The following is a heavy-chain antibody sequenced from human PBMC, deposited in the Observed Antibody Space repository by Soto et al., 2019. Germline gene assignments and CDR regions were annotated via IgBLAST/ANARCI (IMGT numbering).Heavy chain of an antibody. CDR3: ARGSGSYSSPSFDY. Sequence: EVQLVESGGGLVQPGGSLRLSCAASGFTFSSYSMNWVRQAPGKGLEWVSYISSSTSTTYYGDFVKGRFTISRDNAKNSQYLQMNSMTAEDTAVYYCARGSGSYSSPSFDYWGQGTLVTVSS. J-gene: IGHJ4*02. D-gene: IGHD3-10*01. V-gene: IGHV3-48*01. CDR2: ISSSTSTT. CDR1: GFTFSSYS.